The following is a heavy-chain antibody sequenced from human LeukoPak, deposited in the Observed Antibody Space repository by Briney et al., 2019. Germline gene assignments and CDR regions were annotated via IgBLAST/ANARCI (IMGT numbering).Heavy chain of an antibody. D-gene: IGHD4-17*01. Sequence: ASVKVSCKASGYTFTSYGISWVRQAPGQGLEWMGWISAYNGNTNYAQKLQGRVTMTTDTSTSTAYMELRSLRSDDTAVYYCARGTYPLTTVTTSGFDYWGQGTLVTVSS. CDR2: ISAYNGNT. CDR3: ARGTYPLTTVTTSGFDY. J-gene: IGHJ4*02. CDR1: GYTFTSYG. V-gene: IGHV1-18*01.